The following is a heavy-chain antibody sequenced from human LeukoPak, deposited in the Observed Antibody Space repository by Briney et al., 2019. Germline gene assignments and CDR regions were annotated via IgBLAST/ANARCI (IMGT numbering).Heavy chain of an antibody. CDR1: GFTFSTFA. Sequence: GGSLRLSCAAAGFTFSTFAMSWVRQPPGKGLEWVSSIFPSGGEIHYADSVRGRFTISRDNSKSTLSLQMNSLRAEDTAIYYCATYRQVLLPFESWGQGTLVTVSS. CDR2: IFPSGGEI. J-gene: IGHJ4*02. CDR3: ATYRQVLLPFES. V-gene: IGHV3-23*01. D-gene: IGHD2-8*02.